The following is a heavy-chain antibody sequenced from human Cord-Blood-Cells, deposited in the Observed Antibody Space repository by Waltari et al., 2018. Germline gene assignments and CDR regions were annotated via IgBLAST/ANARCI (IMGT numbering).Heavy chain of an antibody. D-gene: IGHD3-10*01. CDR2: NDPVFGTA. Sequence: QVQLVQSGAEVKKPGSSVKVSCKASGGTFSSYAISWVRQAPGQGLEWMGGNDPVFGTANYAQKVQGRVTITADESTSTAYMELSSLRSEDTAVYYCARDQGGYYYGSGSGTFDYWGQGTLVTVSS. J-gene: IGHJ4*02. CDR3: ARDQGGYYYGSGSGTFDY. CDR1: GGTFSSYA. V-gene: IGHV1-69*01.